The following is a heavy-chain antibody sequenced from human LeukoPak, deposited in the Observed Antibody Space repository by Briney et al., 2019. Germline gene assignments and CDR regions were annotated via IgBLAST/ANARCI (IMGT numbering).Heavy chain of an antibody. CDR1: GGSISSYY. CDR3: ARGEVRCSSTSCYVGWFDP. V-gene: IGHV4-34*01. Sequence: SETLSLTCTVSGGSISSYYWSWIRQPPGKGLEWIGEINHSGSTNYNPSLKSRVTISVDTSKNQFSLKLSSVTAADTAVYYCARGEVRCSSTSCYVGWFDPWGQGTLVTVSS. CDR2: INHSGST. J-gene: IGHJ5*02. D-gene: IGHD2-2*01.